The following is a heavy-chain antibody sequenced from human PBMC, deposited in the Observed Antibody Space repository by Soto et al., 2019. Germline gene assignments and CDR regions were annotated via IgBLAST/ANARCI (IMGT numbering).Heavy chain of an antibody. D-gene: IGHD3-3*01. V-gene: IGHV1-69*12. Sequence: QVQLVQSGAEVKKPGSSVKVSCKASGGTFSSYAISWVRQAPGQGLEWMGGIIPIFGTANYAQKFQGRVTXXAXDXXSTAYMELSSLRSEDTAVYYCARDHGFWSGGSVDVWGQGTTVTVSS. CDR2: IIPIFGTA. J-gene: IGHJ6*02. CDR1: GGTFSSYA. CDR3: ARDHGFWSGGSVDV.